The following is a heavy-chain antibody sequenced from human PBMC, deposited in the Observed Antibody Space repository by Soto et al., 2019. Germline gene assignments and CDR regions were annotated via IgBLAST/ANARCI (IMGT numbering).Heavy chain of an antibody. CDR2: INPNSGGT. CDR1: GGTFSSYT. Sequence: ASVKVSCKASGGTFSSYTISWVRQAPGQGLEWMGWINPNSGGTNYAQKFQGWVTMTRDTSFSTAYMELSRLRSDDTAVYYCARDPTYYDSSGETFDYWGQGTLVTVSS. D-gene: IGHD3-22*01. CDR3: ARDPTYYDSSGETFDY. J-gene: IGHJ4*02. V-gene: IGHV1-2*04.